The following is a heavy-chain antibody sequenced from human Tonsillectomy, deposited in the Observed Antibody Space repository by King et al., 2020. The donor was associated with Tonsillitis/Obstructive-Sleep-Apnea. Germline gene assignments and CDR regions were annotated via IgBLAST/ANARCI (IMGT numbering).Heavy chain of an antibody. CDR1: SFTFSNYG. Sequence: VQLVESGGGVVQPGRSLRLSCAASSFTFSNYGMHWVRQAPGKGLEWGAVISYDGSNEYYADSVKGRFTISRDNSKNTLYLQMNSLRAEDTAVYYCAKDKASYGPHVFDYWGQGTLVTVSS. D-gene: IGHD5-18*01. CDR2: ISYDGSNE. J-gene: IGHJ4*02. V-gene: IGHV3-30*18. CDR3: AKDKASYGPHVFDY.